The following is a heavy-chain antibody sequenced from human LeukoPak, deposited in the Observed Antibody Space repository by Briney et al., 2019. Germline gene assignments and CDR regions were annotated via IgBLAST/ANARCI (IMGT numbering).Heavy chain of an antibody. D-gene: IGHD2-21*02. Sequence: PGRSLRLSCAASGFTFSGYAMSWVRQAPGKGLEWVSAISGSGGSTYYADSVKGRFTISRDNSKNTLYLQMNSLRAEDTAVYYCAKDHSPYCGGDCYPHWYFDLWGRGTLVTVSS. CDR3: AKDHSPYCGGDCYPHWYFDL. CDR2: ISGSGGST. V-gene: IGHV3-23*01. CDR1: GFTFSGYA. J-gene: IGHJ2*01.